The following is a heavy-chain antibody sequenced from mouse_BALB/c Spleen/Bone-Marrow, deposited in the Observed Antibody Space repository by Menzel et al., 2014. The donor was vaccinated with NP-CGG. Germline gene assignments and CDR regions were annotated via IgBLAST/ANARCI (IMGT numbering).Heavy chain of an antibody. J-gene: IGHJ4*01. CDR3: AREKYGNYYAMDY. Sequence: VHLVESGPGLVAPSQSLSITCTVSGFSLTGYGVNWVRQPLGKGLGWLGMIWRDGSTDYNSALKSRLSISKDNSKSQVFLKMNSLQTDDTARYYCAREKYGNYYAMDYWGQGTSVTVSS. V-gene: IGHV2-6-7*01. D-gene: IGHD2-10*02. CDR1: GFSLTGYG. CDR2: IWRDGST.